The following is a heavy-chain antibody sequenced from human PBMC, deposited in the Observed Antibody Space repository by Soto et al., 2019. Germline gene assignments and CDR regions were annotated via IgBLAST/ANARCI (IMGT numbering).Heavy chain of an antibody. Sequence: QVQLVQSGAEVKKPGSSVKVSCKASGGTFSSYTISWVRQAPGQGLEWMGRIIPILGIANYAQKFQGRVTTTADKSTSTAYMELSSLRSEDTAVYYCARHCGGDCYSDQYDWFDPWGQGTLVTVSS. CDR3: ARHCGGDCYSDQYDWFDP. CDR2: IIPILGIA. V-gene: IGHV1-69*02. D-gene: IGHD2-21*02. J-gene: IGHJ5*02. CDR1: GGTFSSYT.